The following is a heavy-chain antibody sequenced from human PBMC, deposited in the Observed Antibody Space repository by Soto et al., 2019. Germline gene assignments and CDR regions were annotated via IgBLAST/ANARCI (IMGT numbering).Heavy chain of an antibody. Sequence: GGSLRLSCAASGFTFSSYWMSWVRQAPGKGLEWVANIKQDGSEKYYVDSVKGRFTISRDNAKSSLYLQMNSLRAEDTAVYYCARNYYDFWSGLYYYYYYGMDVWGQGTTVTVSS. V-gene: IGHV3-7*01. CDR3: ARNYYDFWSGLYYYYYYGMDV. D-gene: IGHD3-3*01. CDR1: GFTFSSYW. CDR2: IKQDGSEK. J-gene: IGHJ6*02.